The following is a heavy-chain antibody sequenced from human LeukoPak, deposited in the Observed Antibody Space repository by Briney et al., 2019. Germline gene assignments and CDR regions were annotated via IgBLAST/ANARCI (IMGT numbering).Heavy chain of an antibody. CDR3: ARVGPYYYDSSGYVAYYGMDA. J-gene: IGHJ6*02. CDR1: GYSISSGYY. D-gene: IGHD3-22*01. CDR2: IYYSGST. Sequence: SETLSLTCTVSGYSISSGYYWGWIRQPPGKGLEWIGSIYYSGSTYYNPSLKSRVTISVDTSKNQFSLKLSSVTAADTAVYYCARVGPYYYDSSGYVAYYGMDAWGQGTTVTVSS. V-gene: IGHV4-38-2*02.